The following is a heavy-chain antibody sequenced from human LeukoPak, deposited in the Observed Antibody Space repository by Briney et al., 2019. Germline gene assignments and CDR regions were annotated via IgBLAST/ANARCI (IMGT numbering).Heavy chain of an antibody. V-gene: IGHV3-30*18. D-gene: IGHD5-18*01. Sequence: LSLTCAVYGGSFSGYYWSWIRQPPGKGLEWVAVISYDGSNKYYADSVKGRFTISRDNSKNTLYLQMNILRAEDTAVYYCAKDQGRSVDTAMSYYYYYGMDVWGQGTTVTVSS. J-gene: IGHJ6*02. CDR3: AKDQGRSVDTAMSYYYYYGMDV. CDR1: GGSFSGYY. CDR2: ISYDGSNK.